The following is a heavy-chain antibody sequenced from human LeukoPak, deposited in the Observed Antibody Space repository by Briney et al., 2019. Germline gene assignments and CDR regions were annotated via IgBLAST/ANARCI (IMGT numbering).Heavy chain of an antibody. D-gene: IGHD6-19*01. Sequence: ASVKVSCKASGYTFTSYAMHWVRQAPGQRLEWMGWINAGNGNTKYSQKFQGRVTITRDTSASTAYMELSSLRSEDTAVYYCAAVAGRFYGIDVWGKGTTVTVSS. J-gene: IGHJ6*04. CDR1: GYTFTSYA. V-gene: IGHV1-3*01. CDR2: INAGNGNT. CDR3: AAVAGRFYGIDV.